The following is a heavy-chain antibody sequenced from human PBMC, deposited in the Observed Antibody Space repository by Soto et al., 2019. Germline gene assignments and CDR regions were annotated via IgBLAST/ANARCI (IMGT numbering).Heavy chain of an antibody. V-gene: IGHV4-4*02. D-gene: IGHD6-19*01. CDR3: ARANLRSGWTFDH. J-gene: IGHJ4*02. CDR1: GASIISNDW. Sequence: SETLSLTCSVRGASIISNDWWIWIRQTPGKGLEWIGEIFHSGRTNYSPSFKSRVTISVDTSKSQFSLEMASVTAADTAVYYCARANLRSGWTFDHWGQGSPVTVSS. CDR2: IFHSGRT.